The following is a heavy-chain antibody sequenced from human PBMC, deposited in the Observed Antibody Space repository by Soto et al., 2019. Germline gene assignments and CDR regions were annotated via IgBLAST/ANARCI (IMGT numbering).Heavy chain of an antibody. D-gene: IGHD3-22*01. V-gene: IGHV1-69*06. J-gene: IGHJ5*02. CDR2: IIPIFGTA. CDR3: ARDYDSSGSDWFDP. Sequence: SVKVSCKASGGTFSSYAISWVRQAPGQGLEWMGGIIPIFGTANYAQKFQGRVTITADKSTSTAYMELSSLRSEDTAVYYCARDYDSSGSDWFDPWGQGTLVTVSS. CDR1: GGTFSSYA.